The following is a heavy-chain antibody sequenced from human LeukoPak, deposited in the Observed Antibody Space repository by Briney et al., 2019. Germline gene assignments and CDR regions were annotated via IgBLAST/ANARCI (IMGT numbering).Heavy chain of an antibody. CDR2: ISSSGSTI. CDR1: GFTFSSYE. Sequence: PGGSLRLSCAASGFTFSSYEMNWVRQAPGKGLEWVSYISSSGSTIYYADSVKGRFTISRDNAKNSLYLQMNSLRAEDTAVYYFASLPTYSRSWYRNFYYYMDVWGKGTTVTVSS. D-gene: IGHD6-13*01. CDR3: ASLPTYSRSWYRNFYYYMDV. J-gene: IGHJ6*03. V-gene: IGHV3-48*03.